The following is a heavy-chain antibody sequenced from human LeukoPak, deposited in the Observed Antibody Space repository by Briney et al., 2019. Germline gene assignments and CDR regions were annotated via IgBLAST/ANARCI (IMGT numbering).Heavy chain of an antibody. J-gene: IGHJ5*02. CDR1: GGTFSSYA. CDR3: ARDRVVVPAANGGDNWFDP. V-gene: IGHV1-69*04. CDR2: IIPILGIA. Sequence: ASVKVSCKASGGTFSSYAISWVRQAPGQGLEWMGRIIPILGIANYAQKFQGRVTITADKSTSTAYMELSSLRSEDTAVYYCARDRVVVPAANGGDNWFDPWGQGTLVTVSS. D-gene: IGHD2-2*01.